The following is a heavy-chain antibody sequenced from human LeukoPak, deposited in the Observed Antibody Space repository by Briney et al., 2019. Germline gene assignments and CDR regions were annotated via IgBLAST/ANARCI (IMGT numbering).Heavy chain of an antibody. CDR1: GGSFSGYY. D-gene: IGHD6-13*01. V-gene: IGHV4-34*01. Sequence: SETLSLTCAVYGGSFSGYYWSWIRQPPGKGLEWIGEINHSGSTNYNPSLKSRVTISVDTSKNQFSLKLSSVTAADTAVCYCARNGIAAAGTVQWFDPWGQGTLVTVSS. J-gene: IGHJ5*02. CDR3: ARNGIAAAGTVQWFDP. CDR2: INHSGST.